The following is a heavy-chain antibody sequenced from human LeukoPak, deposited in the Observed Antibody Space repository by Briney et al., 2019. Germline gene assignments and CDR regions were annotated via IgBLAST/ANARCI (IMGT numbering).Heavy chain of an antibody. Sequence: ASVKVSCKASGYTFTSNYMHWVRQAPGQGLEWMGIIHPSGGNTNYAQKFQGRVAMTRDTSTSTVYMELSSLRSEDTAIYYCARDCSSTSCQGPAFDNWGQGTLVTVSS. CDR3: ARDCSSTSCQGPAFDN. CDR2: IHPSGGNT. CDR1: GYTFTSNY. V-gene: IGHV1-46*01. J-gene: IGHJ4*02. D-gene: IGHD2-2*01.